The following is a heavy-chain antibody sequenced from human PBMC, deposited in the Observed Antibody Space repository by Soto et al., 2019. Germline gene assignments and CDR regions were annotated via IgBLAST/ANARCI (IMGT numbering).Heavy chain of an antibody. D-gene: IGHD1-1*01. V-gene: IGHV3-23*01. CDR1: GFIMSDYG. J-gene: IGHJ5*02. CDR2: FSGGGGGT. CDR3: VRWNGFGDR. Sequence: EVQLLDSGGGLVQPGGSLRLSCAVSGFIMSDYGVTWVRQAPGKGLEWVSGFSGGGGGTFYADSVKGRFTISRDDPKNTAYLQMNSLGAEDTAVYYCVRWNGFGDRWGQGTLVTVSS.